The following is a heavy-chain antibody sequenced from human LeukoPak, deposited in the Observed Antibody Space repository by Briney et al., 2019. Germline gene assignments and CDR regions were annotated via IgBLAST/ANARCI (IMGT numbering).Heavy chain of an antibody. Sequence: ASVKVSCKASGYTFTSYGISWVRQAPGQGLEWMGWISAYNGNTNYAQKLQGRVTMTTDTSTSTAYMELRSLRSDDTAVYYCASARGVAGLQYYFDYWGQGTLVTVSS. V-gene: IGHV1-18*01. D-gene: IGHD6-19*01. CDR3: ASARGVAGLQYYFDY. J-gene: IGHJ4*02. CDR1: GYTFTSYG. CDR2: ISAYNGNT.